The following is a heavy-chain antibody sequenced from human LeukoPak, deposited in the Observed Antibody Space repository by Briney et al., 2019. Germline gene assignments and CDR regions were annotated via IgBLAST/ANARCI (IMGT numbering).Heavy chain of an antibody. CDR2: ISYDGSNK. Sequence: PGRSLRLSCAASGFTFSNYGTHWVRQAPGKGLEWVAVISYDGSNKYYADSVKGRFTFSRDNSKNTLYLQMSSLRAEDTAVYYCAKEKGIYCSSIDCSPGMDVWGQGTTVTVSS. CDR1: GFTFSNYG. D-gene: IGHD2-2*01. V-gene: IGHV3-30*18. CDR3: AKEKGIYCSSIDCSPGMDV. J-gene: IGHJ6*02.